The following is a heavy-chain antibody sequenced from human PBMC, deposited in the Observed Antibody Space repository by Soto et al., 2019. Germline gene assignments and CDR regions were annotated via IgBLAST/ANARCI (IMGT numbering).Heavy chain of an antibody. CDR3: ARQIYDSDTGPNFQYYFDS. D-gene: IGHD3-22*01. J-gene: IGHJ4*02. V-gene: IGHV5-10-1*01. CDR1: GYRSAVYW. Sequence: PGESLKLSCKGFGYRSAVYWIIWVRQTPGKGLEWRGRIDPSDSQTYYSPSFRGHVTISATKSITTVFLQWSSLRASDTAMYYCARQIYDSDTGPNFQYYFDSWGQGTPVTVSS. CDR2: IDPSDSQT.